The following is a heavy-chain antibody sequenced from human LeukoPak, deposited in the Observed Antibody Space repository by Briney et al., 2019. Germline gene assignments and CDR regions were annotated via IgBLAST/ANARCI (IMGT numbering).Heavy chain of an antibody. CDR3: ARDLTQVRYCIDSDCYYGG. Sequence: ASVKVSCKASKYTFNNYAIHWVRQAPGQRLEWMGWINAGNGNTKYSQKFQGRVTISRDTSASTAYMELSSLRSEDTAVYYCARDLTQVRYCIDSDCYYGGWGQGTLVTVSS. CDR1: KYTFNNYA. CDR2: INAGNGNT. V-gene: IGHV1-3*01. J-gene: IGHJ4*02. D-gene: IGHD2-15*01.